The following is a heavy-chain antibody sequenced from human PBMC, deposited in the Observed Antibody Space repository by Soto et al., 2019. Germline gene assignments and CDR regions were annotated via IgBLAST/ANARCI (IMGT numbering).Heavy chain of an antibody. CDR1: GYTFTSYG. J-gene: IGHJ4*02. V-gene: IGHV1-18*01. D-gene: IGHD1-20*01. CDR3: ARHPTYNWNYFDY. Sequence: GESLKISCKASGYTFTSYGISWVRQAPGQGLEWMGWISAYNGNTNYAQKLQGRVTMTTDTSTSTAYMELRSLRSDDTAVYYCARHPTYNWNYFDYWGQGTLVTVSS. CDR2: ISAYNGNT.